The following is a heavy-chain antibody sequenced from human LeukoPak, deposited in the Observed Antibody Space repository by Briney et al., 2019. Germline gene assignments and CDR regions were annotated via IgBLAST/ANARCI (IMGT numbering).Heavy chain of an antibody. CDR1: GFTFSTYP. CDR2: ISYDGSNK. Sequence: GGSLRLSCAAYGFTFSTYPIHWVRQAPDKGLEWVAVISYDGSNKYYADSVKGRFTISRDNSKNTLYLQMNSLRAEDTAVYYCAKDLYYYDSSGYYLEFTNDAFDIWGQGTMVTVSS. V-gene: IGHV3-30*04. D-gene: IGHD3-22*01. J-gene: IGHJ3*02. CDR3: AKDLYYYDSSGYYLEFTNDAFDI.